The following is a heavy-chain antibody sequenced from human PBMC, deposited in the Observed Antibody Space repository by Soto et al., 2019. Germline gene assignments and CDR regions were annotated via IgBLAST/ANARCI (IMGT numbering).Heavy chain of an antibody. CDR2: IYYSGST. CDR3: ARDRCSSTSCYYSYYYYGMDV. D-gene: IGHD2-2*01. J-gene: IGHJ6*02. CDR1: GGSVSSGCYY. V-gene: IGHV4-61*01. Sequence: SETLSLTCTVSGGSVSSGCYYWNWIRQPPGKGREWIGYIYYSGSTNYNPSLKSRVTISVDTSKNQFSLKLSSVTAADTAVYYCARDRCSSTSCYYSYYYYGMDVWGQGTTVTVSS.